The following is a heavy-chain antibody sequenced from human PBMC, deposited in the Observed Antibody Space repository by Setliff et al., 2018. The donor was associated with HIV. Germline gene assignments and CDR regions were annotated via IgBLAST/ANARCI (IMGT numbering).Heavy chain of an antibody. CDR1: GGTLSNYV. D-gene: IGHD4-17*01. CDR3: ARTDYGGNSGGNYFDY. V-gene: IGHV1-69*04. CDR2: IIPMYNIP. Sequence: RASVKVSCKTSGGTLSNYVITWVRQAPGQGLEWMGMIIPMYNIPAYAQKFQGRVTMTTDTATSTAYMEVRSLRSDDTAVYYCARTDYGGNSGGNYFDYWGQGSLVTVSS. J-gene: IGHJ4*02.